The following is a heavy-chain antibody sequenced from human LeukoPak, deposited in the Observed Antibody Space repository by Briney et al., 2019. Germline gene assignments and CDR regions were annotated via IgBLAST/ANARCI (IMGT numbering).Heavy chain of an antibody. CDR3: ARRSLYSGSYNY. V-gene: IGHV4-39*01. D-gene: IGHD1-26*01. J-gene: IGHJ4*02. CDR2: IYCSGST. Sequence: SETLSLTCTVSGGSISSSSYYWGWIRQPPGKGLEWIGSIYCSGSTYYNPSLKSRVTISVDTSKNQFSLKLSSVTAADTAVYYCARRSLYSGSYNYWGQGTLVTVSS. CDR1: GGSISSSSYY.